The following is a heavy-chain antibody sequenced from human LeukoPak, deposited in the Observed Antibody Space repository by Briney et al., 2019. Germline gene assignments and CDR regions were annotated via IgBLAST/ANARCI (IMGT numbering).Heavy chain of an antibody. V-gene: IGHV1-69*05. CDR1: GYTFTGYY. J-gene: IGHJ6*03. D-gene: IGHD5-18*01. CDR2: VIPIFGTP. CDR3: ARDTTMVTGYYYYIDV. Sequence: GASVKVSCKASGYTFTGYYMHWVRQAPGQGLEWMGGVIPIFGTPNYAQKFQGRVTITTDESTSTAYMELSSLRSEDTAIYYCARDTTMVTGYYYYIDVWGKGTTVTVSS.